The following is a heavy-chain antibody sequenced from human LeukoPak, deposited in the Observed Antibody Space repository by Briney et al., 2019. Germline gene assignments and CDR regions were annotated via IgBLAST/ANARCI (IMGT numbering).Heavy chain of an antibody. CDR1: GFTFGSYW. V-gene: IGHV3-7*01. Sequence: PGGSLRLSCAASGFTFGSYWMSWVRQAPGKGLEWVANITQDGSEKYYVDSVKGRFTISRDNAKNSLYLQMNSLRAEDTAVYYCARDRKYCSSTSCYADFDYWGQGTLVTVSS. CDR2: ITQDGSEK. D-gene: IGHD2-2*01. CDR3: ARDRKYCSSTSCYADFDY. J-gene: IGHJ4*02.